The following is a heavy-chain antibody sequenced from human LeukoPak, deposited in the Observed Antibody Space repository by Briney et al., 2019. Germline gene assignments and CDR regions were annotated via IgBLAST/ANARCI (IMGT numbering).Heavy chain of an antibody. Sequence: SETLSLTCAVYGESFSGYYWSWIRQPPGKGLEWIGEINHSGSTNYNPSLKSRVTISVDTSKNQFSLKLSSVTAADTAVYYCARVRIQLWLLLIGSTYIDLWGRGTLVTVSS. CDR3: ARVRIQLWLLLIGSTYIDL. V-gene: IGHV4-34*01. D-gene: IGHD5-18*01. CDR2: INHSGST. J-gene: IGHJ2*01. CDR1: GESFSGYY.